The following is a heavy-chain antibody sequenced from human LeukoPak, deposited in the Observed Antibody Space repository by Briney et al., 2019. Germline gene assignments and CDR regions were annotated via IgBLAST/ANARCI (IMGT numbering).Heavy chain of an antibody. CDR1: GFTCSSYG. CDR3: AKGLLIAAAGKVDY. J-gene: IGHJ4*02. CDR2: IRYDGSNK. D-gene: IGHD6-13*01. V-gene: IGHV3-30*02. Sequence: GGSLRLSCAASGFTCSSYGMHWVRQAPGKGLEWVAFIRYDGSNKYYADSVKGRFTISRDNSKNTLYLQMNSLRAEDTAVYYCAKGLLIAAAGKVDYWGQGTLVTVSS.